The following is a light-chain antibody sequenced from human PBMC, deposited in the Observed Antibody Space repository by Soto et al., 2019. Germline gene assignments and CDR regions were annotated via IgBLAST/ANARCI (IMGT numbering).Light chain of an antibody. J-gene: IGKJ1*01. V-gene: IGKV3-15*01. CDR1: QSVSSN. Sequence: EIVMTQSPATLAMSAGEGATLSCRASQSVSSNLAWYQQKPGQAPRLLIYGASTRATGIPARFSGSGSGTEFTLTISSLQSEDFAVYYCQQYNNWPRTFGQGTKVDI. CDR2: GAS. CDR3: QQYNNWPRT.